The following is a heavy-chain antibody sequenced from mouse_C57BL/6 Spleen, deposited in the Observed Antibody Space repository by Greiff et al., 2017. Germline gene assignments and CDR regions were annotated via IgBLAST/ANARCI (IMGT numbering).Heavy chain of an antibody. J-gene: IGHJ3*01. CDR3: ARWDSNYWFAY. Sequence: QVQLQQPGAELVRPGSSVKLSCKASGYTFTSYWMHWVKQRPIQGLEWIGNIDPSDSETHYNQKFKDKATLTVDKSSSTAYMQLSSLTSEDSAVYYCARWDSNYWFAYWGQGTLATVSA. V-gene: IGHV1-52*01. D-gene: IGHD2-5*01. CDR2: IDPSDSET. CDR1: GYTFTSYW.